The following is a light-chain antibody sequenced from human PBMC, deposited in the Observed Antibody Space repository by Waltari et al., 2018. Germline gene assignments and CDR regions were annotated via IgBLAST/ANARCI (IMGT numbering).Light chain of an antibody. CDR2: LGS. V-gene: IGKV2-28*01. J-gene: IGKJ4*01. Sequence: DIVMTQSPLSLPVTPGEPASISCRSSQSLLHSNGYNYLDWYLQKPGQSPQLLIYLGSNRASGVPDRFSGSKSGTSASLAISGLRSEDEADYYCAAWDDSLGVWTFGGGTK. CDR1: QSLLHSNGYNY. CDR3: AAWDDSLGVWT.